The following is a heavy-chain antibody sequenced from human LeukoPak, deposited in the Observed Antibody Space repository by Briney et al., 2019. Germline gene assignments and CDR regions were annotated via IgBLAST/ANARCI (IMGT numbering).Heavy chain of an antibody. Sequence: GGSLRLSCAASGFTFNSYAMSWVRQAPGKGLEWVSAIGGSGGTTYYADSVKGRFTISRDNSKDTLYLQMNSLRAEDTALYYCAKRSRDSSGWFDHWGQETLVTVSS. D-gene: IGHD6-19*01. CDR1: GFTFNSYA. J-gene: IGHJ5*02. V-gene: IGHV3-23*01. CDR3: AKRSRDSSGWFDH. CDR2: IGGSGGTT.